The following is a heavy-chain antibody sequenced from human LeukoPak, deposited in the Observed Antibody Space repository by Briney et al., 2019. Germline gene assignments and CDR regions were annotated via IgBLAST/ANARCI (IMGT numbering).Heavy chain of an antibody. CDR1: GYTFTSYA. CDR3: ARWGSEYCTNGVCYFFDY. V-gene: IGHV1-3*01. D-gene: IGHD2-8*01. Sequence: ASVKVSCKASGYTFTSYAMRWVRQAPGQRLEWMGWINAGNGNTKYSQKFQGRVTITRDTSVSTAYMELSSLRSEDTAAYYCARWGSEYCTNGVCYFFDYWGQGTLVTVSS. CDR2: INAGNGNT. J-gene: IGHJ4*02.